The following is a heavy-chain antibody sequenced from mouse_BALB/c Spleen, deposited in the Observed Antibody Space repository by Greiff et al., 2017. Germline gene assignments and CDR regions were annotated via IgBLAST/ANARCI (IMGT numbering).Heavy chain of an antibody. CDR2: IDPANGNT. CDR1: GFNIKDTY. Sequence: EVQLQQSGAELVKPGASVKLSCTASGFNIKDTYKHWVKQRPEQGLEWIGRIDPANGNTKYDPKFQGKATITADTSSNTAYLQLSSLTSEDTAVYYCASYGKKTSHFDYWGQGTTLTVSS. D-gene: IGHD2-1*01. J-gene: IGHJ2*01. CDR3: ASYGKKTSHFDY. V-gene: IGHV14-3*02.